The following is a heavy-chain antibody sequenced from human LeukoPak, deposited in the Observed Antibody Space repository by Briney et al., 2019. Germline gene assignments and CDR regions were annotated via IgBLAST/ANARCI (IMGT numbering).Heavy chain of an antibody. J-gene: IGHJ4*02. CDR1: GFTFSGYA. CDR2: ISGSGGST. Sequence: PGGSLRLSCAASGFTFSGYAMSWVRQAPGKGLEWVSAISGSGGSTYNADSVKGRFTISKDNSKNTLYLQMNSLRAEDTGVYYCAQTNSSGWSSQSGYFDYWGQGTLVTVSS. CDR3: AQTNSSGWSSQSGYFDY. D-gene: IGHD6-19*01. V-gene: IGHV3-23*01.